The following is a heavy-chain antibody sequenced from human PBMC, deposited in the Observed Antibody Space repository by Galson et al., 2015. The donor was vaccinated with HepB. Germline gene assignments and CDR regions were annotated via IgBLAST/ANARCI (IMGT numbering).Heavy chain of an antibody. CDR1: GGTFSSYT. D-gene: IGHD4-23*01. J-gene: IGHJ4*02. CDR3: ARAGVGGPTFDY. V-gene: IGHV1-69*02. Sequence: SVKVSCQASGGTFSSYTISWVRQAPGQGLEWMGRIIPILGIANYAQKFQGRVTITADKSTSTAYMELSSLRSEDTAVYYCARAGVGGPTFDYWGQGTLVTVSS. CDR2: IIPILGIA.